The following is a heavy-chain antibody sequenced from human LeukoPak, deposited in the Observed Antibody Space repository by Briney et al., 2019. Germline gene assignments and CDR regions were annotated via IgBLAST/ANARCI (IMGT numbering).Heavy chain of an antibody. CDR3: ARGLMMAVAGRGEFHY. Sequence: SETLSLTCTVSGGSISSSSYYWGWVRQPPGKGLEWIGYIYYSGSTNYNPSLKSRVTISVDTSKNQFSLKLSSVTAADTAVYYCARGLMMAVAGRGEFHYWGQGTLVTVSS. D-gene: IGHD6-13*01. CDR1: GGSISSSSYY. CDR2: IYYSGST. J-gene: IGHJ4*02. V-gene: IGHV4-61*05.